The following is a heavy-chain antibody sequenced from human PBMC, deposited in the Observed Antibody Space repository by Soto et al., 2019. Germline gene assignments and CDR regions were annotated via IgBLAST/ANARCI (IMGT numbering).Heavy chain of an antibody. CDR2: ISFDTSNS. CDR3: MTPGTSDNYAY. J-gene: IGHJ4*02. CDR1: GIVFSSFG. Sequence: VQLVESGGGVVQPGSSLRLSCAVSGIVFSSFGMHWVRQAPGKGLEWVAVISFDTSNSYYADSVNGRFTISRDNSKNLRFLQMDGLRPEDTAVYWCMTPGTSDNYAYWGRGTLVTVSA. V-gene: IGHV3-30*03. D-gene: IGHD3-16*01.